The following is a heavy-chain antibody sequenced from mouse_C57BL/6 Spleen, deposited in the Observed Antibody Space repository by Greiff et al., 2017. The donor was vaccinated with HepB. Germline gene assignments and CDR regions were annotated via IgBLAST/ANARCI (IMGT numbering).Heavy chain of an antibody. Sequence: VQLQQSGPELVKPGASVKISCKASGYDFSSSWMNWVKQRPGQGLEWIGRIYPGDGDTNYNGKFKSKATLTADKSSSTAYLQRRSLTSEGSAVYCCAIDGADYWLAYWGQGTLVTVSA. J-gene: IGHJ3*01. CDR1: GYDFSSSW. V-gene: IGHV1-82*01. CDR2: IYPGDGDT. CDR3: AIDGADYWLAY. D-gene: IGHD1-1*02.